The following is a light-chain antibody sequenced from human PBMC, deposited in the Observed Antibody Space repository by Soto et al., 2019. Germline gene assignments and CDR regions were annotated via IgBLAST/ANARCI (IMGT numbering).Light chain of an antibody. Sequence: EIVLTQSPGTLSLSPGERVALSCRASQTLSVSFLAWYQQKPGQAPRLLIYGASTRATGIPDRFSGSGSGTDFTLTISSLQSEDFAVYYCQQYNNWPPITFGQGTRLEI. CDR2: GAS. CDR3: QQYNNWPPIT. V-gene: IGKV3D-15*01. J-gene: IGKJ5*01. CDR1: QTLSVSF.